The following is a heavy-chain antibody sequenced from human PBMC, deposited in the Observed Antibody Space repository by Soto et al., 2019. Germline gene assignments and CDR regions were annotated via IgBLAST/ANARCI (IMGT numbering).Heavy chain of an antibody. CDR1: GFTFSSYA. D-gene: IGHD1-7*01. Sequence: GGSLRLSCAASGFTFSSYAMSWVRQAPGKGLEWVSAISGSGGSTYYADSVKGRFTISRDNSKNTLYLQMNSLRAEDTAVYYCAKDLRNYGGYGMDVWGQGTTVTVSS. J-gene: IGHJ6*02. CDR3: AKDLRNYGGYGMDV. CDR2: ISGSGGST. V-gene: IGHV3-23*01.